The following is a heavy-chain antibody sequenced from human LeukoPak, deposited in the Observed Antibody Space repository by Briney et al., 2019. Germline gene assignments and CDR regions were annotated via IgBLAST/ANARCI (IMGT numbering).Heavy chain of an antibody. Sequence: ASVKVSCKSSGYTFIDYYIHWVRQAPGQGLEWMGWINPNSGATKYAQKFQGRVSMTKDTSINTAYMDLTNLRSDDTAIFYCARVKKLMPEFEFWGQGTLVTVSS. D-gene: IGHD2-2*01. J-gene: IGHJ4*02. CDR3: ARVKKLMPEFEF. CDR1: GYTFIDYY. CDR2: INPNSGAT. V-gene: IGHV1-2*02.